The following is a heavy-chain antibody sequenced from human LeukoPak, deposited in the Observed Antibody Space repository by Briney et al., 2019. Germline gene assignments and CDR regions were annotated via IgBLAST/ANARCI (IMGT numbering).Heavy chain of an antibody. Sequence: SETLSLTCTVSGGSISSSSYYWGWIRQPPGKGLEWIGSIYYSGSTYYNPSLKSRVTISVDTSKNQFSLKLSSVTAADTAVYYCARRRVGATANFDHWGQGTLVTVSS. CDR2: IYYSGST. V-gene: IGHV4-39*01. J-gene: IGHJ4*02. D-gene: IGHD1-26*01. CDR3: ARRRVGATANFDH. CDR1: GGSISSSSYY.